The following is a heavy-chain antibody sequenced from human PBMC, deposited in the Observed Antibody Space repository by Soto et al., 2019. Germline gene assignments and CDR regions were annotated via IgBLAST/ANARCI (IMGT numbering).Heavy chain of an antibody. D-gene: IGHD6-13*01. J-gene: IGHJ5*02. V-gene: IGHV1-3*01. Sequence: GASVKVSCKASGYTFTSYAMHWVRQAPGQRFEWMGWINAGNGNTKYSQKSQGRVTITRDTSASTAYMELSSLRSEDTAVYYCARLYSSSTLRAHNWFDPWGQGTLVTVSS. CDR3: ARLYSSSTLRAHNWFDP. CDR2: INAGNGNT. CDR1: GYTFTSYA.